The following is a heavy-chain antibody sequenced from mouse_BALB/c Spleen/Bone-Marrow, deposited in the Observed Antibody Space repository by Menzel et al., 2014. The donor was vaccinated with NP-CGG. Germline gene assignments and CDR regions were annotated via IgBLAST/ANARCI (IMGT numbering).Heavy chain of an antibody. Sequence: VQLQQPGTVLASPGASVKMSCKASGYSFTTYWMHWVKQRPGQGLEWIGVIYPGNGDTSYNQKFKGKATLTAVTSANTAYLELSSLTDEDSAVYYCTRYRYPYAMDYWGQGTSVTVSS. CDR2: IYPGNGDT. V-gene: IGHV1-5*01. D-gene: IGHD2-14*01. CDR3: TRYRYPYAMDY. CDR1: GYSFTTYW. J-gene: IGHJ4*01.